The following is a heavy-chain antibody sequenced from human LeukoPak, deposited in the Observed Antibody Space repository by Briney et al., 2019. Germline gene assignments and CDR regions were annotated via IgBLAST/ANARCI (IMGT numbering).Heavy chain of an antibody. Sequence: ASVKVSCKASGYTFTSYGISWVRQAPGQGLEWMGWISAYNGNTNYAQKPQGRVTMTTDTSTSTAYMELRSLRSDDTAVYYCARDLRTSSSWYRKEVWFDPWGQGTLVTVSS. CDR2: ISAYNGNT. CDR1: GYTFTSYG. V-gene: IGHV1-18*01. D-gene: IGHD6-13*01. J-gene: IGHJ5*02. CDR3: ARDLRTSSSWYRKEVWFDP.